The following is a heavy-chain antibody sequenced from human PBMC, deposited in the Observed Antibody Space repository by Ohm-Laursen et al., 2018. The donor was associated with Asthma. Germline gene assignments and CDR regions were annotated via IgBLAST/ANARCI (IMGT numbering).Heavy chain of an antibody. CDR2: ISWNSGSI. Sequence: SLRLSCTASGFTFSSYGMHWVRQAPGKGLEWVSGISWNSGSIGYADSVKGRFTISRDNAKNSLYLQMNSLRAEDTALYYCAKDPGMTTVTTYFDYWGQGTLVTVSS. CDR3: AKDPGMTTVTTYFDY. J-gene: IGHJ4*02. CDR1: GFTFSSYG. V-gene: IGHV3-9*01. D-gene: IGHD4-11*01.